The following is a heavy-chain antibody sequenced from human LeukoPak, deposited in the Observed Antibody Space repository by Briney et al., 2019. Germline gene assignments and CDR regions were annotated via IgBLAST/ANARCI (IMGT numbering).Heavy chain of an antibody. D-gene: IGHD3-10*01. CDR2: IWYDGSNK. Sequence: SLRLSCAAPGXXFSXYGMHXVRQAPGKGLEWVAVIWYDGSNKYYADSVKGRFTISRDNSKNTLYLQMNSLRAEDTAVYYCARVLGSGSYYIDYWGQGTLVTVSS. CDR3: ARVLGSGSYYIDY. CDR1: GXXFSXYG. J-gene: IGHJ4*02. V-gene: IGHV3-33*01.